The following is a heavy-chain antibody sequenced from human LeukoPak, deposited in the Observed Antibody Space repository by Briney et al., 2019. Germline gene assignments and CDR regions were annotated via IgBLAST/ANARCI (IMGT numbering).Heavy chain of an antibody. J-gene: IGHJ6*02. V-gene: IGHV4-30-2*01. Sequence: SQTLSLTCAVSGGSISSGGYSWSWIRQPPGKGLEWIGYIYHSGSTYYNPSLKSRVTISVDTSKNQFSLKLSSVTAADTAVYYCARELRNIVVVTEYYYGMDVWGQGTTVTVSS. CDR3: ARELRNIVVVTEYYYGMDV. CDR1: GGSISSGGYS. D-gene: IGHD2-21*02. CDR2: IYHSGST.